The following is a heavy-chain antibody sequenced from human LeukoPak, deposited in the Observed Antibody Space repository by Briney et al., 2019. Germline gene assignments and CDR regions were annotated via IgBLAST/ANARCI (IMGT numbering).Heavy chain of an antibody. Sequence: PGGSLRLSCAASGFTFDDYAMHWVRQAPGKGLEWVSGISWNSGSIGYADSVKGRFTISRDNSKNTLYLQMNSLRAEDTAVYYCAKDLGYSSGSGSPFDYWGQGTLVTVSS. J-gene: IGHJ4*02. CDR1: GFTFDDYA. V-gene: IGHV3-9*01. CDR2: ISWNSGSI. CDR3: AKDLGYSSGSGSPFDY. D-gene: IGHD6-19*01.